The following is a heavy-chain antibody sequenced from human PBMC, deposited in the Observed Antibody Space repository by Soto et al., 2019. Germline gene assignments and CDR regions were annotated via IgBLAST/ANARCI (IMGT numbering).Heavy chain of an antibody. Sequence: PSETLSLTCAVYGGSFSGYYWSWIRQPPGKGLEWIGEINHSGSTNYNPSLKSRVTISVDTSKNQFSLKLSSVTAADTAVYYCARGVMQDIVVVVAATPWFDPWGQGTLVTVSS. J-gene: IGHJ5*02. CDR1: GGSFSGYY. V-gene: IGHV4-34*01. CDR2: INHSGST. D-gene: IGHD2-15*01. CDR3: ARGVMQDIVVVVAATPWFDP.